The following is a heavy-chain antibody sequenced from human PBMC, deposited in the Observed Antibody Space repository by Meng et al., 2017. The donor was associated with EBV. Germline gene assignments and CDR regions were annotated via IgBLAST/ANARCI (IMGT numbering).Heavy chain of an antibody. CDR1: GYTFTGYY. V-gene: IGHV1-2*06. Sequence: QVRLVQSGAEVKKPGASVKVSCQASGYTFTGYYMHWVRQAPGQGLEWMGRINPNSGGTNYAQKFQGRVTMTRDTSISTAYMELSRLRSDDTAVYYCARVGIAVAGTGDYWGQGTLVTVSS. CDR3: ARVGIAVAGTGDY. D-gene: IGHD6-19*01. J-gene: IGHJ4*02. CDR2: INPNSGGT.